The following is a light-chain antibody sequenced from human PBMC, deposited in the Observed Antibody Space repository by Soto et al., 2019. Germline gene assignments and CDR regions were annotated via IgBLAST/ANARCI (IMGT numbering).Light chain of an antibody. J-gene: IGKJ4*01. CDR1: QSISSH. Sequence: AIRVTQSPSSFSASTGDRVTITCRASQSISSHLAWYQVKPGKAPRLLIYTASYLESGVPSRFSGSGAGTDFTLTSSSLQSEDFAVYYCQQYFSYPPAFGGGTKVEIK. CDR3: QQYFSYPPA. V-gene: IGKV1-8*01. CDR2: TAS.